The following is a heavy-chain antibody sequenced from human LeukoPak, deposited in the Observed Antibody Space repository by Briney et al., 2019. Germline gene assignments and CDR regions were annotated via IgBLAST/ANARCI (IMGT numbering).Heavy chain of an antibody. Sequence: PGGSLRLSCAASGFTFSDAWMNWVRQAPGKGLEWVGRINSEAAGGATDYAAPVIGRFTISRDDSNDTLYLQMNSLKTKDTALYYCTLDPFWGSWGQGTLVTVSS. CDR1: GFTFSDAW. V-gene: IGHV3-15*01. CDR2: INSEAAGGAT. D-gene: IGHD7-27*01. CDR3: TLDPFWGS. J-gene: IGHJ5*02.